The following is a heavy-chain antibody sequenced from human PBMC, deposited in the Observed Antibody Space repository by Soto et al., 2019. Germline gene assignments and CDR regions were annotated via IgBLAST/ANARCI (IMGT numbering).Heavy chain of an antibody. CDR1: GFDFNDAW. CDR2: VKSEAEGGTT. Sequence: MESGGGLVKPGGSLRLSCAASGFDFNDAWMSWVRQAPGKGLQWVARVKSEAEGGTTNYAAAVNGRFFVSREDSQNKLYLEMNDLTIDDSGVYFCTTRGGHWGQGALVTVS. J-gene: IGHJ4*02. CDR3: TTRGGH. V-gene: IGHV3-15*06.